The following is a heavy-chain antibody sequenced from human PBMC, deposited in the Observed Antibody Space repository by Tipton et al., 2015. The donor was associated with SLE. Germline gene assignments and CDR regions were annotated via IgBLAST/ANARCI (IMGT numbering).Heavy chain of an antibody. CDR1: HYSISSGYY. J-gene: IGHJ4*02. CDR2: VFHTGDT. V-gene: IGHV4-38-2*02. D-gene: IGHD7-27*01. Sequence: LRLSCSVSHYSISSGYYWAWIRQTPGKGLEWIGSVFHTGDTYYNPSLKSRVVISVDTSKNQFSLKLTSVTAADTAVYYCARLSSGTGDFEHWGQGTLVIVSS. CDR3: ARLSSGTGDFEH.